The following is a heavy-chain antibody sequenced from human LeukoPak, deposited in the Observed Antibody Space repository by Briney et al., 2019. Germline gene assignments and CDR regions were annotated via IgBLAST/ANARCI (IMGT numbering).Heavy chain of an antibody. CDR2: IYHSGST. CDR3: ARDVYFDY. CDR1: GGSISSYY. Sequence: SETLSLTCTVSGGSISSYYWSWIRQPPGKGLEWIGYIYHSGSTYYNPSLKSRVTISVDRSKNQFSLKLSSVTAADTAVYYCARDVYFDYWGQGTLVTVSS. J-gene: IGHJ4*02. V-gene: IGHV4-59*12.